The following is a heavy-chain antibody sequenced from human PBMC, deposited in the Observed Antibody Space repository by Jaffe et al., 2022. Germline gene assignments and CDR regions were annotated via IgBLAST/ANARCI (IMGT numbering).Heavy chain of an antibody. D-gene: IGHD5-18*01. CDR1: GYSISSGYY. J-gene: IGHJ4*02. CDR3: ARGLEIQLWPTYFDY. Sequence: QVQLQESGPGLVKPSETLSLTCAVSGYSISSGYYWGWIRQPPGKGLEWIGSIYHSGSTYYNPSLKSRVTISVDTSKNQFSLKLSSVTAADTAVYYCARGLEIQLWPTYFDYWGQGTLVTVSS. CDR2: IYHSGST. V-gene: IGHV4-38-2*01.